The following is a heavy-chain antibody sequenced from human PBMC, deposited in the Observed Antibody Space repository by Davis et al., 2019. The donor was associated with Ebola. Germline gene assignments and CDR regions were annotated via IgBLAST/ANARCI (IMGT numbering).Heavy chain of an antibody. CDR2: ISAHNGDT. CDR3: ARNRVEYHYYGMDI. V-gene: IGHV1-18*01. J-gene: IGHJ6*02. CDR1: GYTFSSYT. D-gene: IGHD3-3*01. Sequence: ASVKVSCKASGYTFSSYTITWVRQAPGQGLEWVGFISAHNGDTKNAQKFQDRVTMTTDTSTSTAYLELRSLQSDDTAVYYCARNRVEYHYYGMDIWGQGTTVTVSS.